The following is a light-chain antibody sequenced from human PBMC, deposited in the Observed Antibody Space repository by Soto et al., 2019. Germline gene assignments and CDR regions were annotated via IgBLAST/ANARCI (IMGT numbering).Light chain of an antibody. J-gene: IGKJ1*01. Sequence: DTQMTQSPSTLSASVGDRVTITRRASQSLSSWLAWYQQKPGKAPKLLVYKASSLKIGVPPRFSGSESGTEFSLTISSLQPDDFATYYCQQYNTYPWTFGQGTKVEFK. CDR2: KAS. CDR1: QSLSSW. V-gene: IGKV1-5*03. CDR3: QQYNTYPWT.